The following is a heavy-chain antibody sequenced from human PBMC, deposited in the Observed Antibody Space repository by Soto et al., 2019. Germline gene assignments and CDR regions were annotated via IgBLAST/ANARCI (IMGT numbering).Heavy chain of an antibody. CDR3: AKELPHYGSGSPRKTYGMDV. D-gene: IGHD3-10*01. Sequence: GGSLRLSCAASGFTFDDYTMHWVRQAPGKGLEWVSLISWDGGSTYYADSVKGRFTISRDNSKNSLYLQMNSLRTEDTALYYCAKELPHYGSGSPRKTYGMDVWGQGTTVTVSS. CDR1: GFTFDDYT. J-gene: IGHJ6*02. CDR2: ISWDGGST. V-gene: IGHV3-43*01.